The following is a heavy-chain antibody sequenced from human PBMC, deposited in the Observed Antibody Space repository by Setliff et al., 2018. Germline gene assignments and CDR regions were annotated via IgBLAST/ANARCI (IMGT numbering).Heavy chain of an antibody. V-gene: IGHV5-51*01. CDR2: IYPSDSHT. Sequence: PGESLKISCKASGYTFSRYWIGWVRQMPGKGLEWLWIIYPSDSHTRYSPSFQGQVTISADKSISTAYLQWSSLKASDTAMYYCARALASAGTVYFDYWGQGTLVTVSS. J-gene: IGHJ4*02. D-gene: IGHD6-13*01. CDR3: ARALASAGTVYFDY. CDR1: GYTFSRYW.